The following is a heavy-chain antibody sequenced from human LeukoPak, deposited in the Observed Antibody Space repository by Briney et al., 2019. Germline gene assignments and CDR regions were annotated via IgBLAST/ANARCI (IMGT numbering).Heavy chain of an antibody. V-gene: IGHV4-59*01. Sequence: SETLSRTCTVSGDSISTYYWSWIRQPPGKGLEWIGYIYYRVTSDYNPSLKSRVTMSVDMSTRQISLKLSSVTAADTAVYYCARAVGGDGSGSLWGPGTLVTVSS. CDR1: GDSISTYY. J-gene: IGHJ4*02. CDR2: IYYRVTS. CDR3: ARAVGGDGSGSL. D-gene: IGHD3-10*01.